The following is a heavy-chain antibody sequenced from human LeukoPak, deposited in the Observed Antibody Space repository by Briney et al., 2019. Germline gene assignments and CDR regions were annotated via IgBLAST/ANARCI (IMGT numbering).Heavy chain of an antibody. Sequence: GGSLRLSCAASGFTFNTFNMNWVRQAPGKGLEWVSSITSGGDYIYYADSLKGRFTTSRDNAKNSLSLQLNSLRVEDTAVYYCARGHYDVLAASYKWTPDYWDQGTLVTVSS. CDR2: ITSGGDYI. D-gene: IGHD3-9*01. CDR3: ARGHYDVLAASYKWTPDY. CDR1: GFTFNTFN. V-gene: IGHV3-21*01. J-gene: IGHJ4*02.